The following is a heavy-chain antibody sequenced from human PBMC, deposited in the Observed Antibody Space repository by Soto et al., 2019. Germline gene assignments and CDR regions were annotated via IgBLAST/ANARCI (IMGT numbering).Heavy chain of an antibody. CDR1: GGTFSSYA. D-gene: IGHD6-13*01. CDR3: ARGIAAVCPSGMGLFYYDYNGLDA. V-gene: IGHV1-69*13. J-gene: IGHJ6*02. CDR2: IIPIVGTA. Sequence: SVKVSCKASGGTFSSYAINWVRQAPGQGLEWMGGIIPIVGTANYAQKFQGRVTITADESTSTAYMELSSMRSEYTAVYYWARGIAAVCPSGMGLFYYDYNGLDAWGQGTMVTVSS.